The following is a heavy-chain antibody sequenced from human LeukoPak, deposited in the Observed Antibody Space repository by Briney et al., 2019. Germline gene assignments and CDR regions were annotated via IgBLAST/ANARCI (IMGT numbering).Heavy chain of an antibody. V-gene: IGHV3-30*04. Sequence: GRSLRLSCAASGFTFSSYAMHWVRQAPGKGLEWVAVISYDGSNKYYADSVKGRFTISRDNSKNTLYLQMNSLRAEDTAVYYCARVGPLVVAGFLAGGKLPFVPWGQGTLVTVSS. CDR1: GFTFSSYA. J-gene: IGHJ5*02. D-gene: IGHD6-19*01. CDR3: ARVGPLVVAGFLAGGKLPFVP. CDR2: ISYDGSNK.